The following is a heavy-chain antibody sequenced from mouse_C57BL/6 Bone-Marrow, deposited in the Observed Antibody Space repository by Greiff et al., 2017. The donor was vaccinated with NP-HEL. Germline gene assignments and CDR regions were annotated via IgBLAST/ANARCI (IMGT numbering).Heavy chain of an antibody. CDR3: ARDGSFYY. CDR2: IDPNSGGT. Sequence: VKLQESGAELVKPGASVKLSCKASGCTFTSYWMHWVKQRPGRGLEWIGRIDPNSGGTKYNEKFKSKATLTVDKPSSTAYMQLSSLTSEDSAVYYCARDGSFYYWGQGTTLTVSS. D-gene: IGHD2-3*01. CDR1: GCTFTSYW. J-gene: IGHJ2*01. V-gene: IGHV1-72*01.